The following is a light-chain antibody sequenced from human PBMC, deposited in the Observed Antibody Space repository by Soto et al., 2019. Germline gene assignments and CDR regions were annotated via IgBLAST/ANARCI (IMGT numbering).Light chain of an antibody. CDR1: QSISTN. V-gene: IGKV3-15*01. J-gene: IGKJ4*01. Sequence: MTQSPATLFVSPGERVSPSCRASQSISTNLAWYQQKPGQAPRLLIYGASTRDTHIPDRFSGTGSETEFTLSVSSLQSEDFAIYYCQQYYDWPLVTFGGGTKVDIK. CDR2: GAS. CDR3: QQYYDWPLVT.